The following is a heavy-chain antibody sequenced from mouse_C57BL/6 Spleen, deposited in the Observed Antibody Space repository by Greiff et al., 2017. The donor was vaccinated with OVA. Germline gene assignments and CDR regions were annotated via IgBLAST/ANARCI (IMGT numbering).Heavy chain of an antibody. V-gene: IGHV1-72*01. D-gene: IGHD1-1*01. CDR2: IDPNSGGT. J-gene: IGHJ2*01. CDR1: GYTFTSYW. CDR3: ARAGQITTVVANFDY. Sequence: QVQLQQSGAELVKPGASVKLSCKASGYTFTSYWMHWVKQRPGRGLEWIGRIDPNSGGTKYNEKFKSKATLTVDKPSSTAYMQLSSLTSEDSAVYYCARAGQITTVVANFDYWGQGTTLTVSS.